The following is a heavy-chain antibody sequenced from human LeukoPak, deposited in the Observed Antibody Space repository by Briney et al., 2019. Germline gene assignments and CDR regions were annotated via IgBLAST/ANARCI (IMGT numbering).Heavy chain of an antibody. CDR3: ARGRRFYYYYYMDV. CDR1: GGSFSGYY. J-gene: IGHJ6*03. Sequence: SETLSLTCAVYGGSFSGYYWSWIRQPPGKGLEWIGEINHSGSTNYNPSLKSRVTTSVDTSKNQFSLKLSSVTAADTAVYYCARGRRFYYYYYMDVWGKGTTVTVSS. D-gene: IGHD1-1*01. CDR2: INHSGST. V-gene: IGHV4-34*01.